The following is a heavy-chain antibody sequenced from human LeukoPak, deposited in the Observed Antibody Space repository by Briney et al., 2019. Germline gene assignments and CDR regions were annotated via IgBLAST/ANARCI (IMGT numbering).Heavy chain of an antibody. Sequence: GGSLRLSCAVSGLTFSSSWMDWVRQAPGKGLERVASINPDGNKKYSADSVRGRFTISRDNAENSLYLQMNSLRVEDTAFYYCARDLAYSRLDYWGQGMLVTVSS. V-gene: IGHV3-7*01. CDR1: GLTFSSSW. J-gene: IGHJ4*02. CDR3: ARDLAYSRLDY. D-gene: IGHD5-18*01. CDR2: INPDGNKK.